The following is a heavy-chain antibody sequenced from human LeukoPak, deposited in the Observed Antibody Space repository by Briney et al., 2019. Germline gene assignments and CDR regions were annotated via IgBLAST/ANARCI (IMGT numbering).Heavy chain of an antibody. CDR3: AAVLGYCSSTSCYVPYWYFDL. V-gene: IGHV4-4*02. CDR1: GGSISSSNW. J-gene: IGHJ2*01. CDR2: IYHSGST. Sequence: PSETLSLTCAVSGGSISSSNWWSWVRQPPGQGLEWIGEIYHSGSTNYNPSLKSRVTISVDTSKNQFSLKLSSVTAADTAVYYCAAVLGYCSSTSCYVPYWYFDLWGRGTLVTVSS. D-gene: IGHD2-2*03.